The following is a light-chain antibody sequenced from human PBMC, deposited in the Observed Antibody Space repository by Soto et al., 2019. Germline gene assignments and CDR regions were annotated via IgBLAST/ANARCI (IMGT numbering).Light chain of an antibody. CDR3: QQRSDWPPT. Sequence: EILLTQSPATLSLSPGERATLSCRASQSVTYYVAWYQQKPGQAPRLLMYDASHRATGIPARFSGSGSGTDFTLTISSLEPEDFAVYYCQQRSDWPPTFGGGTKVEIK. CDR2: DAS. V-gene: IGKV3-11*01. CDR1: QSVTYY. J-gene: IGKJ4*01.